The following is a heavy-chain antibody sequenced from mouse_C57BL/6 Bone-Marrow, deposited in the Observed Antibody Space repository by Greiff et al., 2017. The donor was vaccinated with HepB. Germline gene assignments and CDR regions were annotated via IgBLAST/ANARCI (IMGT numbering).Heavy chain of an antibody. CDR1: GFTFSSYA. J-gene: IGHJ4*01. V-gene: IGHV5-4*03. D-gene: IGHD1-1*01. CDR3: AELRYNAMDD. CDR2: ISDGGSYT. Sequence: DVMLVESGGGLVMPGGSLKLSCAASGFTFSSYAMSWVRQTPEKRLEWVATISDGGSYTYYPENVKGRFTISRDNAKNNLYLQMSHLKSEDTAMYYWAELRYNAMDDWGQGTSVTVSS.